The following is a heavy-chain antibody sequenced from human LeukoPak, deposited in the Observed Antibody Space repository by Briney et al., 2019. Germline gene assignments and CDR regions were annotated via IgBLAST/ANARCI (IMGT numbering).Heavy chain of an antibody. CDR1: GYTFTSDG. Sequence: ASVTVSCKASGYTFTSDGISWVRQAPGQGLEWKGWISAYNGNTNYAQKLQGRVTITTDTSTSTPYMELRSLRSDDTAVYYCARSMLRYFGWSRTPSFDPWGQGTLVTVSS. CDR2: ISAYNGNT. V-gene: IGHV1-18*01. J-gene: IGHJ5*02. D-gene: IGHD3-9*01. CDR3: ARSMLRYFGWSRTPSFDP.